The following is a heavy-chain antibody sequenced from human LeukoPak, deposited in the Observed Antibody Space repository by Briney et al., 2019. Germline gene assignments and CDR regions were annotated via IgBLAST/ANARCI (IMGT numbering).Heavy chain of an antibody. CDR2: IKHVGSET. D-gene: IGHD2-21*02. CDR3: ARGKADVVVTAIQPPGGY. J-gene: IGHJ4*02. V-gene: IGHV3-7*01. Sequence: PGGSLRLSCAASGFTFSSYLMRWVRQAPGKGLEWVAHIKHVGSETYYADSAKGRFTISRDNAQKTLYLQMNSLRAEDTAVYYCARGKADVVVTAIQPPGGYWGQGTLVTVSS. CDR1: GFTFSSYL.